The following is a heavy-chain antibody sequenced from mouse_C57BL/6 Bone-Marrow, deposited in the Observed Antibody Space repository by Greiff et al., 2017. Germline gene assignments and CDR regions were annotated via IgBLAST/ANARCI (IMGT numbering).Heavy chain of an antibody. CDR2: IYPRDGST. CDR1: GYTFTDHT. Sequence: VQLQQSDAELVKPGASVKISCKVSGYTFTDHTIHWMKQRPEQGLEWIGYIYPRDGSTKYNEKFKGKATLTADKSSSTAYTQLNSLTSEDSAVYFCARRGGKVATDWYFDVWGTGTTVTVSS. CDR3: ARRGGKVATDWYFDV. J-gene: IGHJ1*03. V-gene: IGHV1-78*01. D-gene: IGHD1-1*01.